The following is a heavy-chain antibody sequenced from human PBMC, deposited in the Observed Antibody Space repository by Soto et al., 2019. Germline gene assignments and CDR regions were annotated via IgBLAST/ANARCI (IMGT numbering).Heavy chain of an antibody. Sequence: QITLKESGPTLLKPTQTLTLTCTFSGFSLSSSAVGVNWIRQPPGKALEWLALIYWNDDKHYSPSLRSRLTITKDTSKNQVVLTMTNMNPVDTATYYCAHGSGWLSDYWGQGILVTVSS. V-gene: IGHV2-5*01. D-gene: IGHD6-19*01. CDR1: GFSLSSSAVG. J-gene: IGHJ4*02. CDR3: AHGSGWLSDY. CDR2: IYWNDDK.